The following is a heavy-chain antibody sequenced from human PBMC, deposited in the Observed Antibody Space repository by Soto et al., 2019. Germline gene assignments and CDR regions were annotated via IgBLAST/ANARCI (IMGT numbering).Heavy chain of an antibody. CDR2: IYYSGST. J-gene: IGHJ4*02. V-gene: IGHV4-31*03. D-gene: IGHD3-22*01. Sequence: SETLSLTCTVSGGSISSGGYYWSWIRQHPGKGLEWIGYIYYSGSTYYNPSLKSRVTISVDTSKNQFSLKLSSVTAADTAVYYCAREHYYDSSGYYYVFDYWGQGTLVTVSS. CDR1: GGSISSGGYY. CDR3: AREHYYDSSGYYYVFDY.